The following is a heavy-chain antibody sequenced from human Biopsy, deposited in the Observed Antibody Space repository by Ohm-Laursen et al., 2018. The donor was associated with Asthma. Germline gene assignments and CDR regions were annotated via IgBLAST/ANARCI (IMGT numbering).Heavy chain of an antibody. CDR2: ISSSGSTT. V-gene: IGHV3-11*01. CDR1: GFSFSDYY. Sequence: SLRLSCAASGFSFSDYYMTWMRQAPGKGLEWVSSISSSGSTTYPAESVKGRFTISRDNAQKSLFLQMNSLRAEDTAIYFCARVLESSDRRPFYFFALDVWGQGTTVAVS. D-gene: IGHD6-25*01. J-gene: IGHJ6*02. CDR3: ARVLESSDRRPFYFFALDV.